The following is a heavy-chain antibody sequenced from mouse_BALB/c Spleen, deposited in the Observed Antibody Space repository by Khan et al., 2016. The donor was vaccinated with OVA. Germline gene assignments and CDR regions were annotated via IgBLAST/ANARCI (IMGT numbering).Heavy chain of an antibody. V-gene: IGHV2-9*02. J-gene: IGHJ2*01. CDR3: ARLEDI. CDR2: IWAGGST. Sequence: QVRLQQSGPGLVAPSQSLSITCTVSGFSLTSYGVHWVRQPPGKGLEWLGVIWAGGSTNYNSDLMSRLSISKDNSKSQVFVKMNSLQTDDTARYYCARLEDIWGQGTTLTVSS. D-gene: IGHD1-3*01. CDR1: GFSLTSYG.